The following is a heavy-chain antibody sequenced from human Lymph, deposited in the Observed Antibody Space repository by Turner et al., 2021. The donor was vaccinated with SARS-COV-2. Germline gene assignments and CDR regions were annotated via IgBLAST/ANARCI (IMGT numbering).Heavy chain of an antibody. CDR1: GITVSRNY. CDR2: IYSGGSS. J-gene: IGHJ6*02. V-gene: IGHV3-53*04. Sequence: EVQLLESGGGLVQPGGSLILSCAASGITVSRNYMSWVRQAPGKGLEWVSVIYSGGSSYYADSVKGRFTISRHNSKNTLYLQMNSLRAEDTAVYYCARDLDTAGGMDVWGQGTTVTVSS. D-gene: IGHD5-18*01. CDR3: ARDLDTAGGMDV.